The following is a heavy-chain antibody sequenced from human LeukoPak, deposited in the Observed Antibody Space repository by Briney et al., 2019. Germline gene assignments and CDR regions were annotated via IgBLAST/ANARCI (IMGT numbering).Heavy chain of an antibody. CDR2: TYYRSQWYS. CDR1: GDSASRNTVA. J-gene: IGHJ4*02. CDR3: ARYQVSQGRETTPFDY. D-gene: IGHD1-14*01. V-gene: IGHV6-1*01. Sequence: SQTLSLTCAISGDSASRNTVAWNWIRQSPSRGLEWLGRTYYRSQWYSDYAESVKGRITINPDTSKNQFSLQLNSVTPEDTAVYYCARYQVSQGRETTPFDYWGQGTLVTVSS.